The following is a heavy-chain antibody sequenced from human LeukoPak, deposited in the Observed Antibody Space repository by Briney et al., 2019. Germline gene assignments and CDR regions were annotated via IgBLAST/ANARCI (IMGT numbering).Heavy chain of an antibody. CDR3: AKDRGYTPRYY. CDR1: GFTFSSYG. CDR2: ISYDGSNK. J-gene: IGHJ4*02. V-gene: IGHV3-30*18. Sequence: GGSLRLSCAASGFTFSSYGMHWVRQAPGKGLEWVAVISYDGSNKYYADSVKGRFTISRDNSKNTLYLQMNSLRAEDTAVYYCAKDRGYTPRYYWGQGTLVTVSS. D-gene: IGHD3-10*01.